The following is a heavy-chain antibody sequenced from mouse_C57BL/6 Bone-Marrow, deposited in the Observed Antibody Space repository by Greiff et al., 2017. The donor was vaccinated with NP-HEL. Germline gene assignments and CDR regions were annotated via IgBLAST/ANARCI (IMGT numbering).Heavy chain of an antibody. Sequence: EVKLEESGPGLVKPSQSLSLTCSVTGYSITSGYYWNWIRQFPGNKLEWMGYISYDGSNNYNPSLKNRISITRDTSKNQFFLKLNSVTTEDTATYYCARDPNWGVDYWGQGTTLTVSS. CDR3: ARDPNWGVDY. CDR1: GYSITSGYY. CDR2: ISYDGSN. D-gene: IGHD4-1*02. J-gene: IGHJ2*01. V-gene: IGHV3-6*01.